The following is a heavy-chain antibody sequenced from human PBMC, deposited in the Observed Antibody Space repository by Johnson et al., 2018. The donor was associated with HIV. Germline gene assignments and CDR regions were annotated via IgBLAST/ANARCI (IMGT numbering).Heavy chain of an antibody. CDR3: AKGEGYCGGDCLDAFDI. V-gene: IGHV3-23*04. D-gene: IGHD2-21*01. CDR1: GFTFNTYA. Sequence: VQLVESGGGLVQPGGSLRLSCAASGFTFNTYAMAWVRQAPGKGLEWVSAISGADSSTYYADSVKGRFIISRDNSKNTLYVQMNSLRVEDTAVYYCAKGEGYCGGDCLDAFDIWGQGTMVTVSS. CDR2: ISGADSST. J-gene: IGHJ3*02.